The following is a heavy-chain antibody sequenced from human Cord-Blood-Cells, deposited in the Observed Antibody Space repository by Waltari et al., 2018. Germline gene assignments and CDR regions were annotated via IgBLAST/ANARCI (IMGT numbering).Heavy chain of an antibody. D-gene: IGHD5-12*01. CDR2: IWYDGSNK. CDR1: GLTFSSYG. CDR3: ARDGMRSGYDLEDY. Sequence: QVQLVESGGGVVQPGRSLRLSCAASGLTFSSYGMHWVRQAPGKGLEWVAVIWYDGSNKYYADSVKGRFTISRDNSKNTLYLQMNSLRAEDTAVYYCARDGMRSGYDLEDYWGQGTPVTVSS. V-gene: IGHV3-33*01. J-gene: IGHJ4*02.